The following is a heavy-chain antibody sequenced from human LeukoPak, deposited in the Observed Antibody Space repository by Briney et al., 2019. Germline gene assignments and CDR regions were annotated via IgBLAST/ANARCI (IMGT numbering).Heavy chain of an antibody. CDR2: ISGSGGST. V-gene: IGHV3-23*01. Sequence: PGGSLRLSCAASGFTFSSYAMSWVRQAPGKGLEWVSAISGSGGSTYYADSVKGRFTISRDNSKNTLYLQMNSLRAEDTAVYYCAKGPLGANYYDSSGYLPAFDIWGQGTTVTVSS. D-gene: IGHD3-22*01. J-gene: IGHJ3*02. CDR1: GFTFSSYA. CDR3: AKGPLGANYYDSSGYLPAFDI.